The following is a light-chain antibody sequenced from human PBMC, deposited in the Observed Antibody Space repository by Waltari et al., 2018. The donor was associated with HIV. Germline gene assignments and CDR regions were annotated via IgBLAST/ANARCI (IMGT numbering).Light chain of an antibody. Sequence: NFILPQPHSVSEYPGQTVTIPCTRTSGSIAPNYVQCSPLRPGPSPTTVIYEDNQRPSGVPDRFSGSIDSSSNSASLTISGLKTEDEADYYCQSYDNTDVVFGGGTKLTVL. CDR3: QSYDNTDVV. V-gene: IGLV6-57*01. CDR1: SGSIAPNY. CDR2: EDN. J-gene: IGLJ2*01.